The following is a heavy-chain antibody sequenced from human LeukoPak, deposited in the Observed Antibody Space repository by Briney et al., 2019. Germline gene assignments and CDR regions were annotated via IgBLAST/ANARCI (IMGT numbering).Heavy chain of an antibody. CDR1: GYSFTSYW. Sequence: GESLQISCKGSGYSFTSYWIGWVRQLPGKGLEWMGIIYPGDSDTRYSPSFQGQVTISADKSVSTAYLQWSSLKASDTAMYYCARPYTAMGESFDYWGQGTLVTVSS. CDR3: ARPYTAMGESFDY. V-gene: IGHV5-51*01. CDR2: IYPGDSDT. J-gene: IGHJ4*02. D-gene: IGHD5-18*01.